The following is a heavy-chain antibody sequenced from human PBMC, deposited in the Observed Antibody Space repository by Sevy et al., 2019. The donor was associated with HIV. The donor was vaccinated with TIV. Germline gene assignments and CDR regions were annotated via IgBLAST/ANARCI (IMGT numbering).Heavy chain of an antibody. CDR2: ISGPAYET. Sequence: GGSLRLSCTASGFTFDTHAMNWVRQAPGKGLEWVSTISGPAYETYYADSVKGRFTISRDNSQNTLHLQMSSLRADDTTVYYCAKALNPALESMLEVNLRTLQGYDVWGQGTVVTVSS. J-gene: IGHJ3*01. CDR1: GFTFDTHA. CDR3: AKALNPALESMLEVNLRTLQGYDV. D-gene: IGHD3-22*01. V-gene: IGHV3-23*01.